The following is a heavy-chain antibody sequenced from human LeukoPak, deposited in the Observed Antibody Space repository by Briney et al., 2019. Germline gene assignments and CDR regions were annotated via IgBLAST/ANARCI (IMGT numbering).Heavy chain of an antibody. CDR2: ISAYNGNT. J-gene: IGHJ4*02. V-gene: IGHV1-18*01. CDR3: ARVLGPAADFDY. D-gene: IGHD2-2*01. CDR1: GYTFTSYD. Sequence: VASVKVSCKASGYTFTSYDINWVRQATGQGLEWMGWISAYNGNTNYAQKLQGRVTMTTDTSTSTAYMELRSLRSDDTAVYYCARVLGPAADFDYWGQGTLVTVSS.